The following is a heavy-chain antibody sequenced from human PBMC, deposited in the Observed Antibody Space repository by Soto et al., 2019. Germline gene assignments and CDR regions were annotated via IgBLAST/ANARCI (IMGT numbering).Heavy chain of an antibody. J-gene: IGHJ4*02. CDR1: GGSFNGYY. Sequence: SETLSLTCAVYGGSFNGYYWTWIRQPPGKGPEWIGDINHSGSTNYNPSLKSRVTISVDTSKYQFYLKLRSVTAADMAVFYCARAPDKYYFDSWGQGTLVTVSS. CDR2: INHSGST. CDR3: ARAPDKYYFDS. V-gene: IGHV4-34*01.